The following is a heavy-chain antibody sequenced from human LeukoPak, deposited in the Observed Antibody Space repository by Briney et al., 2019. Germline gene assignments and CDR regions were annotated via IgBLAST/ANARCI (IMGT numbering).Heavy chain of an antibody. D-gene: IGHD2-15*01. CDR3: ARDYCSGGSCYSSDAFDI. CDR1: GCSFTTYC. CDR2: INQGESSQ. V-gene: IGHV3-7*01. Sequence: GGSLRLSCAASGCSFTTYCMGWVRQAPGKGLEWVANINQGESSQYYVDAVRGRFTISRDNAKNSLYLQMNSLRAEDTAVYYCARDYCSGGSCYSSDAFDIWGQGTMVTVSS. J-gene: IGHJ3*02.